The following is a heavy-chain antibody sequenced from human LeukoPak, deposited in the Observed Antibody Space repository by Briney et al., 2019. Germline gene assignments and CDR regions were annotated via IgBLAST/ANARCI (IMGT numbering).Heavy chain of an antibody. Sequence: GGSLRLSCTASGFTFGDYAMSWFRQAPGKGLEWVSLIRDKAYGGTTEYAASVKGRFTISRDDSKNIAYLQVNSLKTEDTAVYYCARDCSSTNCFVDYWGQGTLVTVSS. CDR2: IRDKAYGGTT. D-gene: IGHD2-2*01. J-gene: IGHJ4*02. V-gene: IGHV3-49*03. CDR1: GFTFGDYA. CDR3: ARDCSSTNCFVDY.